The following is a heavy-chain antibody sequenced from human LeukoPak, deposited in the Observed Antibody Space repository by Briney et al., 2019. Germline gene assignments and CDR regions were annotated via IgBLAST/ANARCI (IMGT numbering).Heavy chain of an antibody. Sequence: GGSLRLSCAASGFTFTSYNMNWVRQAPGKGLEWVSSITSSSSYIYYADSVKGRFTISRDNAKNSLYLQMDSLRVEDTAVYYCAKDNPMDVWGKGTTVTISS. J-gene: IGHJ6*04. D-gene: IGHD1-14*01. V-gene: IGHV3-21*06. CDR3: AKDNPMDV. CDR1: GFTFTSYN. CDR2: ITSSSSYI.